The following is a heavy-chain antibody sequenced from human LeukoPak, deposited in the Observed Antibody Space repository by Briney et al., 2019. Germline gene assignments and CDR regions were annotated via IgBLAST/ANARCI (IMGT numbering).Heavy chain of an antibody. V-gene: IGHV1-8*03. CDR3: ARGVDY. J-gene: IGHJ4*02. Sequence: ASVKVSCKASGGTFSSYAISWVRQAPGQGLEWMGWMNPNSGNTGYAQKFRGRVTITRNTSISTAYMELSSLRSEDTAVYYSARGVDYWGQGTLVTVSS. CDR1: GGTFSSYA. CDR2: MNPNSGNT.